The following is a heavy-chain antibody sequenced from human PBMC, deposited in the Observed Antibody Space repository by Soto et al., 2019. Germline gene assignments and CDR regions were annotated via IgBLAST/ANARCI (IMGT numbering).Heavy chain of an antibody. D-gene: IGHD2-21*02. CDR1: GYTFTDYG. V-gene: IGHV1-18*04. Sequence: ASVKVSCKASGYTFTDYGITWVRQAPGQGLEWMGWISAYNGHTNYAQKLQGRVTMTTDTSTSTAYMELRSLRSDDTAVYYCARVPDCGGYCYTHYCQHSGMDVWGQGDTVTGFS. CDR3: ARVPDCGGYCYTHYCQHSGMDV. CDR2: ISAYNGHT. J-gene: IGHJ6*02.